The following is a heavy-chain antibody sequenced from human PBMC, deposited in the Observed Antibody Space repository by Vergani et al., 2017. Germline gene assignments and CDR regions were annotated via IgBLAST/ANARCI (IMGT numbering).Heavy chain of an antibody. V-gene: IGHV4-59*01. CDR2: IHYSGST. CDR3: ATAMANCSYYYYMDV. J-gene: IGHJ6*03. Sequence: QVQLQESGPGLVKPSETLSLTCTVSGGSISSYYWSWIRQPPGKGLEWIGYIHYSGSTNYNPSLKSRVTISVDTSKNQFSLKLSSVTAADTAVYYCATAMANCSYYYYMDVWGKGTTVTVSS. CDR1: GGSISSYY. D-gene: IGHD3-10*01.